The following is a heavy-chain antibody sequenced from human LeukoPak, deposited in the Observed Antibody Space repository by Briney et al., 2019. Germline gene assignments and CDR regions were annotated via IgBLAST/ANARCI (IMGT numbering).Heavy chain of an antibody. J-gene: IGHJ4*02. CDR2: IYYSGST. CDR3: ARETDSSGSFDY. CDR1: GGSISSYY. V-gene: IGHV4-59*01. D-gene: IGHD3-22*01. Sequence: SETLSLTCTVSGGSISSYYWSWIRQPPGKGLEWIGYIYYSGSTNYNPSLKSRVTISVDTSKNQFSLKLSSVTAADTAVYYCARETDSSGSFDYWGQGTLVAVSS.